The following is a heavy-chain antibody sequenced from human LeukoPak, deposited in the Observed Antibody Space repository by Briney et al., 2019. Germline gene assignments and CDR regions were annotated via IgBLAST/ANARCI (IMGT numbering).Heavy chain of an antibody. Sequence: GGSLRLSCAASEFTFSSYWMHWVRQAPGKGLVWVSRINIDESVTTYADSVRGRFIISRDKDKNTVYLQMNSVSGEDTGVSDCARRGDGNNKGFDYWGQGTLVTVSS. CDR1: EFTFSSYW. CDR2: INIDESVT. J-gene: IGHJ4*02. V-gene: IGHV3-74*01. CDR3: ARRGDGNNKGFDY. D-gene: IGHD5-24*01.